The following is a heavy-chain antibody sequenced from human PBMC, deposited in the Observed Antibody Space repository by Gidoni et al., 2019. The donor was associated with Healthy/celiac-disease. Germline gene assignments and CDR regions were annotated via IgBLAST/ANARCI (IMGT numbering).Heavy chain of an antibody. CDR1: AYPFTGYY. J-gene: IGHJ5*02. Sequence: QVQLVLSGAAVHKPGAPVHVSCTPSAYPFTGYYMHWGRQAPGQGLEWMGRINPNSGGTSYAQKFQGRVTMTRDTSISTAYMELSRLRSDDTAVYYCARDRGSGQNWFDPWGQGTLVTVSS. D-gene: IGHD3-10*01. CDR3: ARDRGSGQNWFDP. CDR2: INPNSGGT. V-gene: IGHV1-2*06.